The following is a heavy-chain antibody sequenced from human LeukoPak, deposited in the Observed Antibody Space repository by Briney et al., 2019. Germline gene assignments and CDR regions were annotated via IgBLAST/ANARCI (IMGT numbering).Heavy chain of an antibody. V-gene: IGHV3-48*04. J-gene: IGHJ3*02. CDR2: ITRSSTTI. D-gene: IGHD3-10*01. CDR1: GFNFSIYS. Sequence: PGGSLRLSCAASGFNFSIYSMNWVRQAPGKGLEWVSYITRSSTTIYYADSVKGRFTISRDNAKNSLYLQINSLRAEDTAVYYCARDSYWLGGTIGAFDIWGQGTMVTVSS. CDR3: ARDSYWLGGTIGAFDI.